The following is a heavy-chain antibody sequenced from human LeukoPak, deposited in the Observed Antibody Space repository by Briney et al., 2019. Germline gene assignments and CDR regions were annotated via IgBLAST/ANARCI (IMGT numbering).Heavy chain of an antibody. J-gene: IGHJ6*03. V-gene: IGHV3-23*01. Sequence: GGSLRLSCAASGFTFSSYGMSWVRQAPGKGLEWVSAISGSGGSTHYADSVKGRFTISRDNAKNSLYLQMNSLRAEDTAVYYCARRGGYGPYYYYMDVWGKGTTVTISS. CDR1: GFTFSSYG. CDR2: ISGSGGST. CDR3: ARRGGYGPYYYYMDV. D-gene: IGHD5-18*01.